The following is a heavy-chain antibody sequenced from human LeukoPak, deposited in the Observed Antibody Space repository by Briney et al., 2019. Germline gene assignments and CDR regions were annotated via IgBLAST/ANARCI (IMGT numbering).Heavy chain of an antibody. D-gene: IGHD2-2*01. CDR2: INKDGSEK. V-gene: IGHV3-7*03. J-gene: IGHJ4*02. Sequence: PWGSLRLSCDVSGLTISMYWLTWVRPAPGQGREWVTNINKDGSEKTYEDSVKGRLTISTDNTKNSLYLQMNSLRDEDTAVYHCVSRRCSITACYVASLNCFDYWGQGTRVAVSS. CDR1: GLTISMYW. CDR3: VSRRCSITACYVASLNCFDY.